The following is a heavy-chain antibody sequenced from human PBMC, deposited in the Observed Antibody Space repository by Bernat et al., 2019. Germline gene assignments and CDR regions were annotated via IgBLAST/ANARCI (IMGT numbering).Heavy chain of an antibody. J-gene: IGHJ3*02. CDR1: GYTFTSYA. Sequence: QVQLVQSGAEVKKPGASVKVSCKASGYTFTSYAMHWVRQAPGQRLEWMGWINAGNGNTKYSQKFHGRVTITRDTSASTAYMELSSLRSEDTAVYYCARASRIMITFGGVIVDDAFDSWGQGTMVTVSS. CDR3: ARASRIMITFGGVIVDDAFDS. D-gene: IGHD3-16*02. CDR2: INAGNGNT. V-gene: IGHV1-3*01.